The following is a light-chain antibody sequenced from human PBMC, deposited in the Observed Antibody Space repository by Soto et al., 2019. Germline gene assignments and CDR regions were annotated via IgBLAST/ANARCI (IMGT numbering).Light chain of an antibody. Sequence: EIQMTQSPSSLSASVGDRVTITCRASQSISNYLNWYQQKPGKAPKLLIYTASTLQSGVPSRFSGSGSGTDFTLTISSLQPEDFATYYCQQSYSATTFGGGTKVEIK. CDR2: TAS. CDR3: QQSYSATT. CDR1: QSISNY. V-gene: IGKV1-39*01. J-gene: IGKJ4*01.